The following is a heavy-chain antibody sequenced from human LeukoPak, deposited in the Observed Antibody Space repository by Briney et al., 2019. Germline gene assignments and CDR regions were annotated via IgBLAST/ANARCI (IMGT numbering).Heavy chain of an antibody. V-gene: IGHV1-46*01. CDR3: ARVVQLRYFDWLLRDNWFDP. CDR2: INPSGGST. J-gene: IGHJ5*02. D-gene: IGHD3-9*01. Sequence: GASVKVSCKASGYTFTGYYMHWVRQAPGQGLEWMGIINPSGGSTSYAQKFQGRVTMTRDTSTSTVYMELSSLRSEDTAVYYCARVVQLRYFDWLLRDNWFDPWGQGTLVTVSS. CDR1: GYTFTGYY.